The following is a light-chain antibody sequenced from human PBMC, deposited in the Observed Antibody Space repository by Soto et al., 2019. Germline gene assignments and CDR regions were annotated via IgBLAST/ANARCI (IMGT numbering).Light chain of an antibody. CDR2: DAY. Sequence: EVVLTQSPVTLSLSPGARATLSCRASQSFRGLLAWYQQKPGQAPRLLIYDAYNRATDIPPRFSGSGSGTDFTLTISSLEPEDSAVYYCQQRHMWPITFGQGTRLEIK. V-gene: IGKV3-11*01. CDR1: QSFRGL. J-gene: IGKJ5*01. CDR3: QQRHMWPIT.